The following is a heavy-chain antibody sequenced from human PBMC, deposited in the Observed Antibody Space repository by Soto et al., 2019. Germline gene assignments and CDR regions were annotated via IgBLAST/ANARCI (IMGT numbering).Heavy chain of an antibody. CDR3: ARAGYSYGWSTIDY. CDR1: GGSFSGYY. Sequence: PSETLSLTCAVYGGSFSGYYWSWIRQPPGKGLEWIGEINHSGSTNYNPSLKSRVTISVGTSKNQFSLKLSSVTAADTAVYYCARAGYSYGWSTIDYWGQGTLVTVSS. D-gene: IGHD5-18*01. V-gene: IGHV4-34*01. CDR2: INHSGST. J-gene: IGHJ4*02.